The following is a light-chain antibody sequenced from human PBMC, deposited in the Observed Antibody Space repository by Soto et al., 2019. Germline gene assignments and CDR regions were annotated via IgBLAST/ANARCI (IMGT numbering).Light chain of an antibody. CDR3: QRYDSFRT. J-gene: IGKJ1*01. CDR1: QSVRSNF. CDR2: GAS. V-gene: IGKV3-20*01. Sequence: EIVLTQSPGTLSLSPGERATLSCRASQSVRSNFLAWYQQKPGQAPRLLIYGASNSATGIPDRFSGSGSGTDFTLTITRLEPEDFAMYYCQRYDSFRTFGQGTKVEI.